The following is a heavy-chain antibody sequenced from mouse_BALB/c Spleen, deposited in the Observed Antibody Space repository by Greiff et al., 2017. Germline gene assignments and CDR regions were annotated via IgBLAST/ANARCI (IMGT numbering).Heavy chain of an antibody. V-gene: IGHV1-14*01. CDR2: INPYNDGT. CDR1: GYTFTSYV. CDR3: ARSSYYGSSYNWFAY. J-gene: IGHJ3*01. D-gene: IGHD1-1*01. Sequence: EVKLVESGPELVKPGASVKMSCKASGYTFTSYVMHWVKQKPGQGLEWIGYINPYNDGTKYNEKFKGKATLTSDKSSSTAYMELSSLTSEDSAVYYCARSSYYGSSYNWFAYWGQGTLVTVSA.